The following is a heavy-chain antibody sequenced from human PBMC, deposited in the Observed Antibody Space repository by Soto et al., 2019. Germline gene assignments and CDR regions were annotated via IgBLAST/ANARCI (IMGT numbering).Heavy chain of an antibody. CDR1: GFTFSSYA. J-gene: IGHJ4*02. CDR3: AKDLQGDFFRGWSTFAY. Sequence: EVQLLESGGGLVQPGGSLRLSCAASGFTFSSYAMSWVRQAPGKGLEWVSAISGSGGSTYYADSVKGRFTISRDNSKNTLYLQMNSLRAEDTAVYYCAKDLQGDFFRGWSTFAYWGQGTLVTVSS. V-gene: IGHV3-23*01. CDR2: ISGSGGST. D-gene: IGHD6-19*01.